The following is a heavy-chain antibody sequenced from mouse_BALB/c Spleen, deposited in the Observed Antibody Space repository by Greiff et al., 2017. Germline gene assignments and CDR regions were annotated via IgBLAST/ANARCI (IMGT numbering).Heavy chain of an antibody. D-gene: IGHD1-3*01. J-gene: IGHJ4*01. Sequence: DVHLVESGGGLVQPGGSRKLSCAASGFTFSSFGMHWVRQAPEKGLEWVAYISSGSSTIYYADTVKGRFTISRDNPKNTLFLQMTSLRSEDTAMYYCARGEWTGTRYAMDYWGQGTSVTVSS. CDR3: ARGEWTGTRYAMDY. V-gene: IGHV5-17*02. CDR2: ISSGSSTI. CDR1: GFTFSSFG.